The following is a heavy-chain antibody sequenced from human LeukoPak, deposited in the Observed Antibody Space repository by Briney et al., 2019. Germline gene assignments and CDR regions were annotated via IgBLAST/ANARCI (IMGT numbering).Heavy chain of an antibody. Sequence: PSGTLSLTCAVSGGSISSSNWWSWVRQPPGKGLEWIGEIYHSGSTNYNPSLKSRVTISVDKSKNQFSLKLSSVTAADTAVYYYARVRDNTVTTDYFDYWGQGTLVTVSS. J-gene: IGHJ4*02. D-gene: IGHD4-17*01. CDR3: ARVRDNTVTTDYFDY. CDR1: GGSISSSNW. CDR2: IYHSGST. V-gene: IGHV4-4*02.